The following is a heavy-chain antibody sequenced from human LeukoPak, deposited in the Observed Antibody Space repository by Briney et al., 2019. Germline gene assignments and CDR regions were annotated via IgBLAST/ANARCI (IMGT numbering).Heavy chain of an antibody. CDR2: ISGSGGST. CDR3: AKDLRIAVAGTWDY. Sequence: GGSLRLSCAASGFTFSSYAMSWVRQAPGKGLEWVSAISGSGGSTYYADFVKGRFTISRDNSKNTLYLQMNSLRAEDMAVYYCAKDLRIAVAGTWDYWGQGTLVTASS. D-gene: IGHD6-19*01. V-gene: IGHV3-23*01. J-gene: IGHJ4*02. CDR1: GFTFSSYA.